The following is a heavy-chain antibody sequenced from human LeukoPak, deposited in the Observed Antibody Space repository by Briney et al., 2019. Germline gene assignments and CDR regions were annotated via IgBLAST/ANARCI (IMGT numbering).Heavy chain of an antibody. CDR1: GFTFTTYW. CDR3: ATAGAGRAYHI. Sequence: PGGSLRLSCPASGFTFTTYWMTWVRQAPGKGLEWVANINQDGGDKNYVDSVRGRFTISRDSAGNSLYLQMDSLRAEDTAVYYCATAGAGRAYHIWGQGTMVTVSS. CDR2: INQDGGDK. J-gene: IGHJ3*02. V-gene: IGHV3-7*05. D-gene: IGHD3-10*01.